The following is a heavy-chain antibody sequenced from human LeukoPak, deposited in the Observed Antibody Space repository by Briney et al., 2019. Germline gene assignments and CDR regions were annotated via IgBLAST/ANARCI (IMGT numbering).Heavy chain of an antibody. CDR3: ARGFPPGSGSRGSHAFDV. V-gene: IGHV4-34*01. D-gene: IGHD6-19*01. J-gene: IGHJ3*01. Sequence: GSLRLSCAASGITFSNYAMSWIRQSPGKGLEWIGEINYGGSTKYAPSLEGRGTILIDTSKNQFSLKLTSVTAADTAVYYCARGFPPGSGSRGSHAFDVWGQGTMVTVSS. CDR2: INYGGST. CDR1: GITFSNYA.